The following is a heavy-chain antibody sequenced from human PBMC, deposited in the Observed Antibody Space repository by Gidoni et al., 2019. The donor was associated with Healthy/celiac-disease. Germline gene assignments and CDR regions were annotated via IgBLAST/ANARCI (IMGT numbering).Heavy chain of an antibody. CDR1: GFTFSSYA. CDR2: ISGSGGST. D-gene: IGHD5-18*01. J-gene: IGHJ6*02. V-gene: IGHV3-23*04. CDR3: AKGGYSYGFPNYYYGMDV. Sequence: EVQLVEAGGGLVQPGGSLSLSCAASGFTFSSYAMSWVRQAPGKGLEWVSAISGSGGSTYYADSVKGRFTISRDNSKNTLYLQMNSLRAEDTAVYYCAKGGYSYGFPNYYYGMDVWGQGTTVTVSS.